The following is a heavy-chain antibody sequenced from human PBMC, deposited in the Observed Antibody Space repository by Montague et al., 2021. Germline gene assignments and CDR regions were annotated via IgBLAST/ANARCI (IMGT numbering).Heavy chain of an antibody. CDR3: ARDRAAAGS. J-gene: IGHJ5*01. CDR1: GITFGYYW. CDR2: INEDGSEK. V-gene: IGHV3-7*01. D-gene: IGHD6-13*01. Sequence: SLRLSCAASGITFGYYWMSWVRQAPGKGLEWVANINEDGSEKYYVGSVKGRFSISRDNTKNSLYLQMNSLRVEDTAVYYCARDRAAAGSWGHGTLVIVSS.